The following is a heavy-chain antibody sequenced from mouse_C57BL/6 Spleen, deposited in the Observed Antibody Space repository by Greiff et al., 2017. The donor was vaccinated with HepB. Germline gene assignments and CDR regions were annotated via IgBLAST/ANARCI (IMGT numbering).Heavy chain of an antibody. J-gene: IGHJ1*03. V-gene: IGHV1-15*01. Sequence: VQVVESGAELVRPGASVTLSCKASGYTFTDYEMHWVKQTPVHGLEWIGAIDPETGGTAYNQKFKGKAILTADKSSSTAYMELRSLTSEDSAVYYCTRRYFDVWGTGTTVTVSS. CDR3: TRRYFDV. CDR1: GYTFTDYE. CDR2: IDPETGGT.